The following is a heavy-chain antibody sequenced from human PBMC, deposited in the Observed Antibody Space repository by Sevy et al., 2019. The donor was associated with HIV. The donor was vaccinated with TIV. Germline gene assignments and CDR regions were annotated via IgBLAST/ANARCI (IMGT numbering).Heavy chain of an antibody. J-gene: IGHJ6*03. V-gene: IGHV3-53*01. D-gene: IGHD6-13*01. Sequence: GGSLRLSCAASGFTVSSNYMSWVRQAPGKGLEWVSVIYSGGSTYYADSVKGRFTISRANSKNTRYLQMNSLRAEDTAVYYCAREFAAAGTFYYYYMDVWGKGTTVTVSS. CDR2: IYSGGST. CDR1: GFTVSSNY. CDR3: AREFAAAGTFYYYYMDV.